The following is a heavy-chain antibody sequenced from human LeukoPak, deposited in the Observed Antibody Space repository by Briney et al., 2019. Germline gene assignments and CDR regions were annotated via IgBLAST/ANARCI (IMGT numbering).Heavy chain of an antibody. CDR2: ISYDGSNK. J-gene: IGHJ4*02. V-gene: IGHV3-30*03. D-gene: IGHD6-6*01. CDR1: GFTFSNYG. Sequence: GGSLRLSCAASGFTFSNYGMHWVRQAPGKGLEWVAVISYDGSNKFYADSVKGRFTISRDNSQNALYLQMNSLRAEDTAVYYCARGLRQLGSDYWGQGTLVTVSS. CDR3: ARGLRQLGSDY.